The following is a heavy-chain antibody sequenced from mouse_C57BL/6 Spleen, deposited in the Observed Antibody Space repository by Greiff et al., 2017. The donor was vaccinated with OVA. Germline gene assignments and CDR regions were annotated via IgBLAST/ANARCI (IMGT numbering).Heavy chain of an antibody. Sequence: VQLQQSGAELVRPGTSVKMSCKASGYTFTNYWIGWAKQRPGHGLEWIGDIYPGGGYTNYNENFKGKATLTADKSSSTAYMQFSSLTSEDSAIYYCARSRYFDYWGQGTTLTVSS. CDR3: ARSRYFDY. CDR2: IYPGGGYT. V-gene: IGHV1-63*01. J-gene: IGHJ2*01. CDR1: GYTFTNYW.